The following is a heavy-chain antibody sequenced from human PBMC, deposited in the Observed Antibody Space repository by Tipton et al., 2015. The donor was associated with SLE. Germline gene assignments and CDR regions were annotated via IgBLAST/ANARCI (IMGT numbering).Heavy chain of an antibody. Sequence: SLRLSCAASGFTFSSYAMHWVRQAPGKGLEWVAIISDDGNNKYHADSVKGRFTISRDNAKKSLYLQMNSLRVEDTAVYYCARDASGWSSTWGQGTLVTVSS. CDR1: GFTFSSYA. D-gene: IGHD6-19*01. V-gene: IGHV3-30*04. CDR3: ARDASGWSST. CDR2: ISDDGNNK. J-gene: IGHJ5*02.